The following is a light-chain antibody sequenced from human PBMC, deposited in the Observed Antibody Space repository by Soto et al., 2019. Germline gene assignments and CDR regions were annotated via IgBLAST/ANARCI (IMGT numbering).Light chain of an antibody. CDR3: QQYHSYPPT. Sequence: DIQMTQSPSTLSASVGDRVTITCRASQSISSWLAWYQQKPGKAPKFLIYDASSLESGVPSRFSGSGSGTEFTLTISSLQPDDFATYYCQQYHSYPPTFGGGTKVEIK. V-gene: IGKV1-5*01. CDR2: DAS. J-gene: IGKJ4*01. CDR1: QSISSW.